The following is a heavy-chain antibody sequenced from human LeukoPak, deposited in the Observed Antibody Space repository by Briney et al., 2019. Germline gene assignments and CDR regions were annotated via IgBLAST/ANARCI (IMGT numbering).Heavy chain of an antibody. J-gene: IGHJ4*02. CDR3: AKHITIFGVGGGGY. Sequence: GGSLRLSCAASGFTVSSNYMSWVRQAPGKGLEWVSAISGSGGSTYYADSVKGRFTISRDNSKNTLYLQMNSLRAEDTAVYYCAKHITIFGVGGGGYWGQGTLVTVSS. CDR1: GFTVSSNY. D-gene: IGHD3-3*01. V-gene: IGHV3-23*01. CDR2: ISGSGGST.